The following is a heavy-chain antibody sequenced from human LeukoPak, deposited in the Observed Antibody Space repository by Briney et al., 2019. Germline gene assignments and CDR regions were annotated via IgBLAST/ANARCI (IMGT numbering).Heavy chain of an antibody. V-gene: IGHV1-2*02. CDR3: ARVEESITGTNPEGFDY. D-gene: IGHD1-20*01. CDR2: INSNIGGT. J-gene: IGHJ4*02. Sequence: ASVKVSCKASGGTFSSYGISWVRQAPGQGLEWMGWINSNIGGTNYAQKFQGRVTMTRDTSISTAYMELSSLRSDDTAVYYCARVEESITGTNPEGFDYWGQGTLVTVSS. CDR1: GGTFSSYG.